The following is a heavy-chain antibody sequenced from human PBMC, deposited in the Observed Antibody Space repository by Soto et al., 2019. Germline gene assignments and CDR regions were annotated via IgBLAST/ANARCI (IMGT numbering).Heavy chain of an antibody. CDR1: GGAFRGYY. V-gene: IGHV4-34*01. D-gene: IGHD2-15*01. Sequence: SGTPSLTRAVYGGAFRGYYWRWVRPPPGEGLEWVGGINHSGSTNYNPSLKSRVTISVDTSKNQFSLKLSSVTAADTAVYYCARKTRLNCSGGSCYPYYYYYYYMDVWGKGTTVTVSS. CDR3: ARKTRLNCSGGSCYPYYYYYYYMDV. J-gene: IGHJ6*03. CDR2: INHSGST.